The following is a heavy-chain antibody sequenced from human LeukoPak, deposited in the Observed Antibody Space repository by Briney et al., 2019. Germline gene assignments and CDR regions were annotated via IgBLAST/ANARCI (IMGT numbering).Heavy chain of an antibody. CDR1: GGAMSGYY. D-gene: IGHD4-11*01. Sequence: SETLSLTCTVSGGAMSGYYWTWIRQSPGRRLEWIAYIHYSGSTNYNPSLKSRVTISVDTFKNQFSLRLNSVTAADTAVYYCARLRGNYFPDYWGQGTLVTVSS. J-gene: IGHJ4*02. V-gene: IGHV4-59*01. CDR3: ARLRGNYFPDY. CDR2: IHYSGST.